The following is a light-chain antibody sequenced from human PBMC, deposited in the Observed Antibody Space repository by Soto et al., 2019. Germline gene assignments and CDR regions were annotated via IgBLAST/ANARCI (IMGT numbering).Light chain of an antibody. Sequence: QSSLRHPASVSWSPGQSITISCTGTSSDVGGYDFVSWYQQHPGKAPKLMIYEVSNRPSGVSNRFSGSKSGNTASLTISGLQAEEEADHYCSSYTSSSTRVFGTGTKVTVL. CDR3: SSYTSSSTRV. V-gene: IGLV2-14*01. CDR2: EVS. J-gene: IGLJ1*01. CDR1: SSDVGGYDF.